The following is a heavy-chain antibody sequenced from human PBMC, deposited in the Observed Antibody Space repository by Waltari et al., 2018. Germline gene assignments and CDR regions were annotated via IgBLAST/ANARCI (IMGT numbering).Heavy chain of an antibody. J-gene: IGHJ4*02. V-gene: IGHV3-7*01. CDR3: TRGYLDWAECDS. CDR2: IKEDGSEK. Sequence: EVQLVESGGGLVQPGGSLRLSCAASGFTFGHFWMNWVRQAPGKGLEYVANIKEDGSEKNYVGSVKGRFTISRDNADNLLYLELNSLRADDTAVYFCTRGYLDWAECDSWGRGTLVTVSS. D-gene: IGHD3-9*01. CDR1: GFTFGHFW.